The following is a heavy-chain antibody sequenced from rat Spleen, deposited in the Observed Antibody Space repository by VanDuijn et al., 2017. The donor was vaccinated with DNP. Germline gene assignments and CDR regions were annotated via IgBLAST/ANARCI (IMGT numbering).Heavy chain of an antibody. CDR1: GFTFSNYG. D-gene: IGHD4-3*01. V-gene: IGHV5S13*01. J-gene: IGHJ2*01. CDR2: ITTSGGST. CDR3: ARWNSGHFDY. Sequence: EVQLVESGGGLVQPGRSLKLSCAASGFTFSNYGMAWVRQAPKKGLEWVATITTSGGSTYYRDSVKGRFTISRDNAKNTLYLQMNSLRSEDMATYYCARWNSGHFDYWGQGVMVPVSS.